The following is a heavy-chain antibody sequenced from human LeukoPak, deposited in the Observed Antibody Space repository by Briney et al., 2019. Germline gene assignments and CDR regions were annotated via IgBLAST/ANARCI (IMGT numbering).Heavy chain of an antibody. J-gene: IGHJ4*02. CDR2: ISAYNGNT. CDR3: ARVNPVGGPTMIVVVISNDY. V-gene: IGHV1-18*01. Sequence: GASVKISCKASGGTFSSYAISWVRQAPGQGLEWMGWISAYNGNTNYAQKLQGRVTMTTDTSTSTAYMELRSLRSDDTAVYYCARVNPVGGPTMIVVVISNDYWGQGTLVTVSS. D-gene: IGHD3-22*01. CDR1: GGTFSSYA.